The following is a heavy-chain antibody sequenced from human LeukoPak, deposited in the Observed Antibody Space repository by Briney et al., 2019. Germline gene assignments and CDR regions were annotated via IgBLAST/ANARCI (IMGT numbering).Heavy chain of an antibody. V-gene: IGHV4-59*07. J-gene: IGHJ4*02. CDR1: GGSINHYY. CDR3: ARGAGWYEY. CDR2: VHYSGST. Sequence: SDTLSLTCTVSGGSINHYYSSWLRHPPGKGLEWIGYVHYSGSTNYNFSLMSRVTISVDTSKSQFSLKLSAVTAADTAVYYCARGAGWYEYWGQGTLVTVAS. D-gene: IGHD6-19*01.